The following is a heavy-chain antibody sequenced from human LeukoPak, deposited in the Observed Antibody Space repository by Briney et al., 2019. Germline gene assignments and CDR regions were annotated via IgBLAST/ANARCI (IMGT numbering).Heavy chain of an antibody. V-gene: IGHV1-2*02. CDR3: ARVRRIKGVEIATMVFDY. J-gene: IGHJ4*02. Sequence: GASVKVSCKASGYTFTGYYMHWVRQAPGQGLEWMGWINPNSGGTNYAQKFQGRVTMTRDTSISTDYMELSRLRSYDTAVYFCARVRRIKGVEIATMVFDYWGQGTLVTVSS. D-gene: IGHD5-24*01. CDR1: GYTFTGYY. CDR2: INPNSGGT.